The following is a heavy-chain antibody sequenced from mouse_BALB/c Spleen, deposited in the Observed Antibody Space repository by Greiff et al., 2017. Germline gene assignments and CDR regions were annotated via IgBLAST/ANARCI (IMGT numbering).Heavy chain of an antibody. CDR1: GYTFTSYV. Sequence: EVQLQQSGPELVKPGASVKMSCKASGYTFTSYVMHWVKQKPGQGLEWIGYINPYNDGTKYNEKFKGKATLTSDKSSSTAYMELSSLTSEDSAVYYCAREGLITTTGFYAMDYWGQGTSVTVSS. CDR2: INPYNDGT. D-gene: IGHD2-4*01. J-gene: IGHJ4*01. V-gene: IGHV1-14*01. CDR3: AREGLITTTGFYAMDY.